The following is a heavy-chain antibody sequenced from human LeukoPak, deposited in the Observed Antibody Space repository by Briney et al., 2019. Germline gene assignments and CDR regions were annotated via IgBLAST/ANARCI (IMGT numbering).Heavy chain of an antibody. CDR2: INHSGST. D-gene: IGHD2-15*01. V-gene: IGHV4-34*01. CDR3: AGAPLVVVAATSFDY. Sequence: SETLSLTCAVYGGSFSGYYWSWIRQPPGKGLEWIGEINHSGSTNYNPSLKSRVTLSVDTSKNQFSLKLSSVTAADTAVYYCAGAPLVVVAATSFDYWGQGTLVTVSS. J-gene: IGHJ4*02. CDR1: GGSFSGYY.